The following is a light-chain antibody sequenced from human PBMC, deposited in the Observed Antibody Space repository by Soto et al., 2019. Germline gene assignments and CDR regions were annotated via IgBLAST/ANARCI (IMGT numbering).Light chain of an antibody. CDR1: QTISSW. Sequence: IQMTQSPSTLSGSVGDRVTITCRASQTISSWLAWYQQKPGKAPKLLIYAASSLQSGVPSRFSGSGSGTEFTLTISNLQPDDFATYFCQQYHNYPRTFGQGTKVDIK. V-gene: IGKV1-5*01. CDR3: QQYHNYPRT. CDR2: AAS. J-gene: IGKJ1*01.